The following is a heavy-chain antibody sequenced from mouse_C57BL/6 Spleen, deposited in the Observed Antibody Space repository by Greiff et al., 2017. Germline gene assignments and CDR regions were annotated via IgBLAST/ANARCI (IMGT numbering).Heavy chain of an antibody. V-gene: IGHV1-55*01. D-gene: IGHD1-1*01. CDR3: ARDYGSSHSWFAY. Sequence: QVQLQQPGAELVNPGASVKMSCKASGYTFTSYWITWVKQRPGQGLEWIGDIYPGSGSTNYNEKFKSKATLTVDTSSSTAYMQLSSLTSEDSAVYYCARDYGSSHSWFAYWGQGTLVTVSA. CDR2: IYPGSGST. CDR1: GYTFTSYW. J-gene: IGHJ3*01.